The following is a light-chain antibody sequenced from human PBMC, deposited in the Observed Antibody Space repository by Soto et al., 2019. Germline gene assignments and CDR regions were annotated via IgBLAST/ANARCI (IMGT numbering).Light chain of an antibody. CDR3: QQYNSPYT. CDR1: QRASCW. V-gene: IGKV1-5*03. J-gene: IGKJ2*01. CDR2: KAS. Sequence: DIQMTQSPSTPSAFVGDRVTITFRASQRASCWLAWYQPKSGKAPKFLIYKASSLEGGVPSRFSGSGSGTEFTLTISSLQPDDFATYSCQQYNSPYTFGQGTKVDIK.